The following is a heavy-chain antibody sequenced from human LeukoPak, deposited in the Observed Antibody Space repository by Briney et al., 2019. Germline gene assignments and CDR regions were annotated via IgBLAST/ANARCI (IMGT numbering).Heavy chain of an antibody. V-gene: IGHV3-74*01. J-gene: IGHJ4*02. CDR2: IDNDGSGT. CDR1: GFTFSGYW. CDR3: ARAAYKSSPDY. D-gene: IGHD1-14*01. Sequence: GGSLRLSCAASGFTFSGYWMLWVRQAPGKGLVWVSRIDNDGSGTTYADFVKGRFTISRDNAKNTLYLQMSSLRGEDTAVYYCARAAYKSSPDYWGQGSLATVSS.